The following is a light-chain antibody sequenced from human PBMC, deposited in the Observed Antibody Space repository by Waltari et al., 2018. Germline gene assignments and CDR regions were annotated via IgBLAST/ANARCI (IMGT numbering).Light chain of an antibody. CDR1: DSDVGTSNL. Sequence: QSALPQPASVYGSPGQSITISCTGSDSDVGTSNLVSWYQQHPGKAPKLMIYEVTKRPSGVTNRFSGSKSGNTASLTISGLQAEDEADYYCCSYAGSSTVFGGGTKLTVL. J-gene: IGLJ3*02. V-gene: IGLV2-23*02. CDR2: EVT. CDR3: CSYAGSSTV.